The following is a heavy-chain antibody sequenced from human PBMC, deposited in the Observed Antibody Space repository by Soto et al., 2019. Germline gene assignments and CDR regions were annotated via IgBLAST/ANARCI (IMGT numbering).Heavy chain of an antibody. CDR3: ARVGGAPLGAFDI. J-gene: IGHJ3*02. CDR1: GGSISSYY. D-gene: IGHD3-10*01. CDR2: IYYSGST. V-gene: IGHV4-59*01. Sequence: PSETLSLTCTVSGGSISSYYWSWIRQPPGKGLEWIGYIYYSGSTNYNPSLKSRVTISVDTSENQFSLRLTSVTSADTAVYYCARVGGAPLGAFDIWGQGTTVTVSS.